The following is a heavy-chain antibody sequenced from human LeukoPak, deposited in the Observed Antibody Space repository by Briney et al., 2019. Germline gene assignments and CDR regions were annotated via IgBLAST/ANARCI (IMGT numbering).Heavy chain of an antibody. CDR1: GGTFSSYA. V-gene: IGHV1-69*05. CDR3: ARSVYDSSGYYPYYYYYYMDV. CDR2: IIPIFGTA. J-gene: IGHJ6*03. D-gene: IGHD3-22*01. Sequence: GASVKVSCKASGGTFSSYAISWVRQAHGQGLEWMGGIIPIFGTANYAQKFQGRVTITTDESTSTAYMELSSLRSEDTAVYYCARSVYDSSGYYPYYYYYYMDVWGKGTTVTVSS.